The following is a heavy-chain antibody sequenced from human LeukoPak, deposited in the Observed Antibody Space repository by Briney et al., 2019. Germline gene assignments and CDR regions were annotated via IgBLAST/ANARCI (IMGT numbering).Heavy chain of an antibody. D-gene: IGHD6-13*01. V-gene: IGHV3-11*06. CDR2: IGSSSTYT. Sequence: GGSLRLSCAASGFPFSDYYMTWIRQAPGKGLEWISYIGSSSTYTHYADSVKGRFTISRDNAKNSLYLQINSLRAEDTAVYYCARDKESSGWYLTPYYYGMDVWGKGTTVTVSS. J-gene: IGHJ6*04. CDR3: ARDKESSGWYLTPYYYGMDV. CDR1: GFPFSDYY.